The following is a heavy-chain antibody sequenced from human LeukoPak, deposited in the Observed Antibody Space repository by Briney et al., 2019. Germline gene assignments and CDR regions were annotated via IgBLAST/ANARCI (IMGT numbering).Heavy chain of an antibody. Sequence: GGSLRLSCAASGFTFSSYSMNWVRQAPGKGLERVSSISSSSSYIYYADSVKGRFTISRDNAKNSLYLQMNSLRAEDTAVYYCARDRRRYYYDSSGYDAFDIWGQGTMVTVSS. CDR1: GFTFSSYS. CDR3: ARDRRRYYYDSSGYDAFDI. CDR2: ISSSSSYI. J-gene: IGHJ3*02. D-gene: IGHD3-22*01. V-gene: IGHV3-21*01.